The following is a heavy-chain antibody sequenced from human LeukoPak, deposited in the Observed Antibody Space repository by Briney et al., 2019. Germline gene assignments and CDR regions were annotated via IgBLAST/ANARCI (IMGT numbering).Heavy chain of an antibody. CDR3: AKDRALIAAAGIYIDV. D-gene: IGHD6-13*01. CDR1: GITVSSYG. CDR2: IWYDGSNK. J-gene: IGHJ6*03. V-gene: IGHV3-33*06. Sequence: GRSLRLPCAASGITVSSYGMHWVRQAPGKGLEGVADIWYDGSNKYYADSVKGRFTISRDNSKNTLYLQMNSLRAEDTAVYYCAKDRALIAAAGIYIDVWGKGTTVTVSS.